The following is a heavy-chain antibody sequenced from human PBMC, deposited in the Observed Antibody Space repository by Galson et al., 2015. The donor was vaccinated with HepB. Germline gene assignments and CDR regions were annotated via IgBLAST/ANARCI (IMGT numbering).Heavy chain of an antibody. V-gene: IGHV3-30*18. Sequence: SLRLSCAASGFTFSSYGMHWVRQAPGKGLEWVAVISYDGSNKYYADSVKGRFTISRDNSKNTLYLQMNSLRAEDTAVYYCAKERSGSYFYWGQGTLVTVSS. J-gene: IGHJ4*02. CDR2: ISYDGSNK. D-gene: IGHD1-26*01. CDR1: GFTFSSYG. CDR3: AKERSGSYFY.